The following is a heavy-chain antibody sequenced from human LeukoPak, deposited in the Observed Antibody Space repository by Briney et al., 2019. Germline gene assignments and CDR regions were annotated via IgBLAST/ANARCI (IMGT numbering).Heavy chain of an antibody. CDR1: GFTFSNSW. D-gene: IGHD2-8*01. J-gene: IGHJ4*02. V-gene: IGHV3-74*01. CDR3: ASGSYCTNGVCYKGFDH. Sequence: GGSLRLSCAASGFTFSNSWMHWVRQAPGNGLVWVSRIKSDGSTTTYADSVKGRFTISRDNAKNTLFLQLNSLTTEDTAVYYCASGSYCTNGVCYKGFDHWGQGTLVTVSS. CDR2: IKSDGSTT.